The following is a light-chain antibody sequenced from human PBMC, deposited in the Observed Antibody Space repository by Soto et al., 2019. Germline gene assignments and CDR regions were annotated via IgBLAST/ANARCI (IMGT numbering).Light chain of an antibody. V-gene: IGKV3-20*01. CDR3: QQYGSSPFS. CDR2: GAS. CDR1: QSVSSSY. J-gene: IGKJ3*01. Sequence: EIVLTQSPGTLSLSPGERATLSCRASQSVSSSYLAWYQQKPGQAPRLLIYGASSRATGIPDRFSGSGSGTHFTLTISILEPEDFAVYYCQQYGSSPFSFGPGTKVEMK.